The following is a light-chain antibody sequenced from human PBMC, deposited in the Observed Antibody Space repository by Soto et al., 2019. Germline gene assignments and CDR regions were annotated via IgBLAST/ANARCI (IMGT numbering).Light chain of an antibody. CDR1: QSVSSY. J-gene: IGKJ5*01. CDR2: DAS. Sequence: EIVLTQSPVTLSLSPGERATLSCRASQSVSSYLAWYQQKPGQAPMLLIYDASNRATGIPARFSGGGSGTDFTLTIDNLEPEDFAIYYCQQRSKWPPITFGQGRRLEIK. V-gene: IGKV3-11*01. CDR3: QQRSKWPPIT.